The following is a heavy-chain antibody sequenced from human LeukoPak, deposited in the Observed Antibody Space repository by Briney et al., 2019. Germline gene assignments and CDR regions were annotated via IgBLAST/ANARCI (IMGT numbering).Heavy chain of an antibody. J-gene: IGHJ4*02. Sequence: SETLSLTCAVYGGSFSGYYWSWIRQPPGRGLGWIGEINHSGSTNYNPSLKSRVTISVDTSKNQFSLKLSSVTAADTAVYYCAVGYCSSTSCYRIGYWGQGTLVTVSS. CDR1: GGSFSGYY. CDR2: INHSGST. V-gene: IGHV4-34*01. D-gene: IGHD2-2*02. CDR3: AVGYCSSTSCYRIGY.